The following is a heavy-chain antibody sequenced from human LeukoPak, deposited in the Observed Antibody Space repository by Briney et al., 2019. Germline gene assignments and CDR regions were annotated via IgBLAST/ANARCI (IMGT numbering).Heavy chain of an antibody. CDR2: IYTSGST. J-gene: IGHJ4*02. D-gene: IGHD6-13*01. Sequence: SQTLSLTCTVSGGSISSGSYYWSWIRQPAGKGLEWIGRIYTSGSTNYNPSLKSRVTISVDTSKNQFSLKLSSVTAADTAVYYCARHTAAAGVDYWGQGTLVTVSS. CDR3: ARHTAAAGVDY. V-gene: IGHV4-61*02. CDR1: GGSISSGSYY.